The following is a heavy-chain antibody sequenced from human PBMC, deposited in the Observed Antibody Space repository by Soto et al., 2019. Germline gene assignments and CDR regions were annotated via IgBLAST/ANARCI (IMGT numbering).Heavy chain of an antibody. V-gene: IGHV3-7*01. Sequence: GGSLRLSGAASGFTFSSYWMSWVRQAPGKGLEWGANIKQDGSEKYYVDSVKGRFTISRDNAKNSLYLQMNSLRAEDTAVYYCARDAGGSGSYYLYYYYYYMDVWGKGTTVTVSS. CDR2: IKQDGSEK. CDR1: GFTFSSYW. CDR3: ARDAGGSGSYYLYYYYYYMDV. J-gene: IGHJ6*03. D-gene: IGHD3-10*01.